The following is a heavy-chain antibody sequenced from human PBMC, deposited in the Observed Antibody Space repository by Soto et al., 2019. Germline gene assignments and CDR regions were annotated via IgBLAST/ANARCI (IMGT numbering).Heavy chain of an antibody. CDR3: ARSAQVFDY. V-gene: IGHV1-8*01. CDR1: GYANTCTY. J-gene: IGHJ4*02. Sequence: GASVNPPPKAPGYANTCTYMNCVRQATGQGLEWVGWMNPNSGNSGCAQKFQGRVTMTRDTSTSTVYMELSSLRSEDTAVYYCARSAQVFDYWGQGTLVTVSS. CDR2: MNPNSGNS.